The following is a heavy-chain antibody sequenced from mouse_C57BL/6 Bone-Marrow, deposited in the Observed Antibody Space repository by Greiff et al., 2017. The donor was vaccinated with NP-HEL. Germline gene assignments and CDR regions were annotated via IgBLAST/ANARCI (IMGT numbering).Heavy chain of an antibody. J-gene: IGHJ1*03. Sequence: EVMLVESGGGLVQSGRSLRLSCATSGFTFSDFYMEWVRQAPGKGLEWIAASRNKANDYTTEYSAYVKGRFIVSRDTSQSILYLQMNALRAEDTAIYYCARDLYGSSDDWYFDVWGTGTTVTVSS. CDR2: SRNKANDYTT. CDR3: ARDLYGSSDDWYFDV. D-gene: IGHD1-1*01. CDR1: GFTFSDFY. V-gene: IGHV7-1*01.